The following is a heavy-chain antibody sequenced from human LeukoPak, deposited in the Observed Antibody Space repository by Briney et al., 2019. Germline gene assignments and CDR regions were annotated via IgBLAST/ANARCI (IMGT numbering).Heavy chain of an antibody. CDR3: ARPLTVTTPWYLDL. V-gene: IGHV4-38-2*02. D-gene: IGHD4-11*01. CDR2: IYHSGST. J-gene: IGHJ2*01. CDR1: GYSISSGYY. Sequence: SETLSLTCTVSGYSISSGYYWGWIRQPPGKGLEWIGSIYHSGSTYYNPSLKSRVTISVDTSKNQFSLKLSSVTAADTAVYYCARPLTVTTPWYLDLWGRGTLVTVSS.